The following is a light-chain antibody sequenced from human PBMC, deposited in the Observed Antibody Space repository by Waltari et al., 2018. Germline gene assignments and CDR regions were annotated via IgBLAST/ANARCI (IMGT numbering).Light chain of an antibody. J-gene: IGLJ2*01. CDR2: DVT. CDR3: CSYAVSSTLV. CDR1: SSDIGTANL. V-gene: IGLV2-23*02. Sequence: QSPLTQPASVSASPGQSITISRTGTSSDIGTANLVTWYQQHSGKVPKLIIYDVTQRPSGVSVRFSGSKSGNTASLTISGLQEDDEADYYCCSYAVSSTLVFGGGTKVTVL.